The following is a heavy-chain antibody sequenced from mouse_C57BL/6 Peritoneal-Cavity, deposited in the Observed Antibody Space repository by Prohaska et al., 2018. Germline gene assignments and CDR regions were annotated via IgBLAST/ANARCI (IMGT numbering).Heavy chain of an antibody. CDR1: GYTFTSYW. Sequence: QVQLQQPGAELVKPGASVKLSCKASGYTFTSYWMHWVKQRPGRGLEWIGMIDHNSGGTKYNEKFKSKATLTVDKPSSTAYMQLSSLTSEDSAVYYCARSLYYGSSSFAYWGQGTLVTVSA. CDR2: IDHNSGGT. D-gene: IGHD1-1*01. J-gene: IGHJ3*01. CDR3: ARSLYYGSSSFAY. V-gene: IGHV1-72*01.